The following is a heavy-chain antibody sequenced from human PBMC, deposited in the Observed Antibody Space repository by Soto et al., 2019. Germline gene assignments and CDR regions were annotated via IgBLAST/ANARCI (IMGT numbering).Heavy chain of an antibody. CDR2: ISYDGSNK. CDR3: AKDQRYYDFWSGYYPSYYYYGMDV. D-gene: IGHD3-3*01. J-gene: IGHJ6*02. CDR1: GFTFSSYG. V-gene: IGHV3-30*18. Sequence: TGGSLRLSCAASGFTFSSYGMHWVRQAPGKGLEWVAVISYDGSNKYYADSVKGRFTISRDNSKNTLYLQMNSLRAEDTAGYYCAKDQRYYDFWSGYYPSYYYYGMDVWGQGTTVTVSS.